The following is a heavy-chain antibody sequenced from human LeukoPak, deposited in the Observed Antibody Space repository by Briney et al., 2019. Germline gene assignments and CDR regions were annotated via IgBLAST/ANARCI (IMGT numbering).Heavy chain of an antibody. CDR2: IYPGDSDT. CDR3: ARRPRGTCSGVTCYFDS. V-gene: IGHV5-51*01. CDR1: GYSFTTYW. J-gene: IGHJ4*02. Sequence: GESLKISCKGSGYSFTTYWIAWVRQMPGKGLEWMGIIYPGDSDTRYNPSFQGQVTISADKSINTAYLQWSSLKASDTAMYYCARRPRGTCSGVTCYFDSWGQGTLVIVSS. D-gene: IGHD2-15*01.